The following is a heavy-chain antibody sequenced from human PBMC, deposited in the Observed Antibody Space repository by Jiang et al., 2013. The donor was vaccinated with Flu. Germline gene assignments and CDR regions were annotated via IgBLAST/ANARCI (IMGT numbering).Heavy chain of an antibody. V-gene: IGHV2-70*04. CDR1: G. D-gene: IGHD6-13*01. CDR2: IDLDDDK. CDR3: ARTSSGWSFDY. J-gene: IGHJ4*02. Sequence: GVSWIRQPPGKALEWLARIDLDDDKFFNTSLQSRLTISRDTSKNQVVLTMTNVDPVDTATYFCARTSSGWSFDYWGPGTLITVSS.